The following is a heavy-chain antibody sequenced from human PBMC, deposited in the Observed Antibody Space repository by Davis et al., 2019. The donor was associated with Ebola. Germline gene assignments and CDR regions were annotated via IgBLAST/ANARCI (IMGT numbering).Heavy chain of an antibody. CDR1: GLTFSNYW. Sequence: GESLKISCAASGLTFSNYWMTWVRQAPGKGLAWVSSIKQDGGETHYVDSVKCRFTISRDNANYSLYLQMNILRAEDTAVYYCSRHFTSRKLIRFDYWGQGTLVTVYS. CDR3: SRHFTSRKLIRFDY. J-gene: IGHJ4*02. D-gene: IGHD3-16*01. V-gene: IGHV3-7*01. CDR2: IKQDGGET.